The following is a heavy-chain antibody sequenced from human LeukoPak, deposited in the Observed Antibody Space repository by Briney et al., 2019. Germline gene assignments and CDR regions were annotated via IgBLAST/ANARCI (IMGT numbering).Heavy chain of an antibody. CDR2: IRSKANTYAT. CDR1: GFTFSGSA. J-gene: IGHJ4*02. D-gene: IGHD2-2*01. V-gene: IGHV3-73*01. CDR3: TRQRLVAAALEDFDY. Sequence: GGSLKLSCAASGFTFSGSAMHWVRQASGKGLEWVGRIRSKANTYATAYAASVRGRFTISRDDSNNTAYLQMNSLKTEDTAVYYCTRQRLVAAALEDFDYWGQGTLVTVSS.